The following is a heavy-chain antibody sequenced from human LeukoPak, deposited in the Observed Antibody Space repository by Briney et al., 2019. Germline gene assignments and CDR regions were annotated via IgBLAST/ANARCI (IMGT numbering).Heavy chain of an antibody. Sequence: ASVKVSCKASGSTFTGYYMHWVRQAPGQGLEWMGWINPNSGDTNYAQKFQGRVTMTRDTSISTAYMELSRLRSDDTAVYYCARVNPGGSGEAFVIGGKGKMVTVS. CDR2: INPNSGDT. D-gene: IGHD3-10*01. V-gene: IGHV1-2*02. CDR3: ARVNPGGSGEAFVI. J-gene: IGHJ3*02. CDR1: GSTFTGYY.